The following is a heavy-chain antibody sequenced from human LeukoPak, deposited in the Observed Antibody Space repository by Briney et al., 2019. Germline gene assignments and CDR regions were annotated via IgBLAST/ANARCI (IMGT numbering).Heavy chain of an antibody. J-gene: IGHJ4*02. V-gene: IGHV3-23*01. CDR1: EFTFNNYA. CDR3: ARAGFSPWDY. CDR2: ISGSGGST. Sequence: GGSLRLSCVASEFTFNNYAMSWVRQAPGKGLEWVSAISGSGGSTYYADSVKGRFTISRDNSKNTLYLQMNNLRAEDTAVYYCARAGFSPWDYWGQGTLVTVSS. D-gene: IGHD6-25*01.